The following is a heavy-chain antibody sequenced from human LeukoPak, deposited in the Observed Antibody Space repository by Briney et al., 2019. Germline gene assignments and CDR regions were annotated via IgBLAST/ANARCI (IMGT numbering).Heavy chain of an antibody. CDR2: INPSGGST. J-gene: IGHJ3*02. CDR3: ARGGLYDSSGYSDDAFDI. CDR1: GYTFTSYY. D-gene: IGHD3-22*01. Sequence: ASVKVSCKASGYTFTSYYMHWVRQAPGQGLEWMGIINPSGGSTSYAQKFQGRVTMTRNTSISTAYMELSSLRSEDTAVYYCARGGLYDSSGYSDDAFDIWGQGTMVTVSS. V-gene: IGHV1-46*01.